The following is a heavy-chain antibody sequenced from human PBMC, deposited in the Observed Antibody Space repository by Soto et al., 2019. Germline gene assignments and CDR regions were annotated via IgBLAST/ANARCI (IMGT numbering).Heavy chain of an antibody. CDR1: GFTFSSYD. V-gene: IGHV3-13*01. J-gene: IGHJ6*02. CDR2: IGTAGDT. CDR3: AKSAFPAVASYGMDV. Sequence: PGGSLRLSCAASGFTFSSYDMHWVRQATGKGLEWVSAIGTAGDTYYPGSVKGRFTISRDNSKNSLYLQMNSLRTEDTALYYCAKSAFPAVASYGMDVWGQGTTVTVSS. D-gene: IGHD6-19*01.